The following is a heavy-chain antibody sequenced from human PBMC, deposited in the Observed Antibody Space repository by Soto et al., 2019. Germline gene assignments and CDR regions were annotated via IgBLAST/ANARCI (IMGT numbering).Heavy chain of an antibody. Sequence: KASETLSLTCTVSGASISGGTYYWTWIRQAPGKGLEWVGHIYYTGSTNYNPALNDRVTISVDTSKNHFSLQLTSVAAADTAVYYCARGAGFSYASTWFDIWGQGTLVTVS. J-gene: IGHJ5*02. CDR1: GASISGGTYY. D-gene: IGHD5-18*01. CDR2: IYYTGST. V-gene: IGHV4-61*03. CDR3: ARGAGFSYASTWFDI.